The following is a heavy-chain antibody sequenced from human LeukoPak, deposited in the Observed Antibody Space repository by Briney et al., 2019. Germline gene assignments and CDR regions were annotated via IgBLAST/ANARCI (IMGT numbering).Heavy chain of an antibody. CDR3: ARDLWLSGYSGSYHYFDY. D-gene: IGHD1-26*01. J-gene: IGHJ4*02. V-gene: IGHV1-8*01. CDR1: GYTFTSYD. Sequence: ASVKVSCKTSGYTFTSYDINWVRQASGRGLEWMGWMNPNSGNTGYAQKFQGRVTMTRDTSITTAYMELSRLRSDDTAVYYCARDLWLSGYSGSYHYFDYWGQGTLVTVSS. CDR2: MNPNSGNT.